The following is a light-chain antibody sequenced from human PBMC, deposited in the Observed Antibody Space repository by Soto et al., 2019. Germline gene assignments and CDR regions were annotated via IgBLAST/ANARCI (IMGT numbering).Light chain of an antibody. V-gene: IGKV1-5*01. CDR3: QQYNSFWWT. J-gene: IGKJ1*01. CDR2: DAS. CDR1: QSISSW. Sequence: DIQMTQSPSTLSASVGDRVTITCRASQSISSWLAWYQQKPGKAPKLLIYDASSLESGVPSRFSGSGPGTKFTLTISSLQPDDFAIYYCQQYNSFWWTFGQGTRVDTK.